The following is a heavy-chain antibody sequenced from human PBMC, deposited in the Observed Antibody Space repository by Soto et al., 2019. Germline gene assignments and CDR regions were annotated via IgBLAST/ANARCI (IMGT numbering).Heavy chain of an antibody. Sequence: GGSLRLSCAASGFTFSSYGMHWVRQAPGKGLEWVAVISYDGSNKYYADSVKGRFTISRDNSKNTLYPQMNSLRAEDTAVYYCAKDLGNAAGPKYYYYGMDVWGQGTTVTVSS. CDR3: AKDLGNAAGPKYYYYGMDV. CDR1: GFTFSSYG. D-gene: IGHD6-13*01. CDR2: ISYDGSNK. J-gene: IGHJ6*02. V-gene: IGHV3-30*18.